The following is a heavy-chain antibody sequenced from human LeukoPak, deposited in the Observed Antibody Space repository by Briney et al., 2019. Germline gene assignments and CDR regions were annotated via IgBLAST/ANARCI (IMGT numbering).Heavy chain of an antibody. CDR2: IYYSGST. Sequence: SETLSLTCTVSGGSISSSSYYWGWIRQPPGKGLEWIGSIYYSGSTYYNPSLKSRVTISVDTSKNQFSLKLSSVTAADTAVYYCARDGGDYYDSSGSINWFDPWGQGTLVTVSS. V-gene: IGHV4-39*07. CDR3: ARDGGDYYDSSGSINWFDP. J-gene: IGHJ5*02. D-gene: IGHD3-22*01. CDR1: GGSISSSSYY.